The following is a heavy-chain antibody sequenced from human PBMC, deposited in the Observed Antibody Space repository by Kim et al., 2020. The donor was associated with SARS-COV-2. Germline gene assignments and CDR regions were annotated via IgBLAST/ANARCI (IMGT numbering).Heavy chain of an antibody. CDR1: GFTFSNYW. CDR2: MNTDGSTT. D-gene: IGHD1-1*01. J-gene: IGHJ4*02. Sequence: GGSLRLSCAASGFTFSNYWMDWVRQVPGKGLVWISNMNTDGSTTNYADSVRGRFNISRDNAKDTLYLQMNSLRAEDTAVYYCVRNRGWNFYDYWGQGTLV. V-gene: IGHV3-74*01. CDR3: VRNRGWNFYDY.